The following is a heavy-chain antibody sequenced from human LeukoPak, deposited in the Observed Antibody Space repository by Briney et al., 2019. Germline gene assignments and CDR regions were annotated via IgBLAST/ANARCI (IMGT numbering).Heavy chain of an antibody. CDR3: ARDSGSSSDY. CDR2: ISSSSSYT. CDR1: GFTFSDYY. D-gene: IGHD6-13*01. Sequence: GGSLRLSCAVSGFTFSDYYMSWIRQAPGNGLEWVSYISSSSSYTNYADSVKGRFTISRDNAKNSLYLQMNSLRAEDTAVYYCARDSGSSSDYWGQGTLVTVSS. J-gene: IGHJ4*02. V-gene: IGHV3-11*05.